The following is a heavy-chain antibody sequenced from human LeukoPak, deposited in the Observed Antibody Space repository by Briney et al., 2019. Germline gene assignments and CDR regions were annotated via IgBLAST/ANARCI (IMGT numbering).Heavy chain of an antibody. D-gene: IGHD3-10*02. Sequence: PGGSLRLSCAASGVPFSSHGMNWVRQAPGKGLEWVSYISSSGSTIYYADSVKGRFTISRDNAKNSLYLQMNSLRAEDTAVYYCAELGITMIGGVWGKGTTVTISS. CDR1: GVPFSSHG. CDR3: AELGITMIGGV. V-gene: IGHV3-48*04. J-gene: IGHJ6*04. CDR2: ISSSGSTI.